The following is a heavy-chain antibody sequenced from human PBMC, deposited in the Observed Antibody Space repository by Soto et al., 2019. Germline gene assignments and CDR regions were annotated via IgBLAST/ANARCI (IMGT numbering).Heavy chain of an antibody. Sequence: HLVQSGAEVKKPGASVKVSCKASGYTFTSYGIIWVRQAPGQGLEWMGWISAYNGNTNYAQKFQGRVTMTTDTSTSTAYMELRSLRSDDTAVYYCARDFYDSSVYKGLFDYWGQGTLVTVSS. V-gene: IGHV1-18*01. CDR2: ISAYNGNT. CDR3: ARDFYDSSVYKGLFDY. CDR1: GYTFTSYG. D-gene: IGHD3-22*01. J-gene: IGHJ4*02.